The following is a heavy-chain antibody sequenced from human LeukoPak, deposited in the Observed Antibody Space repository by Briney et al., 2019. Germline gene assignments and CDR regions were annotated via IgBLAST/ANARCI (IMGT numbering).Heavy chain of an antibody. Sequence: GGSLRLSCAASGFTFRRYWMSWVRHAPGKGLEWVASVKEDGSQKNYADTVEGRFTISRDNAKKSLVLQMNSLRVEDTAIYYCAREAYWGPGTLVTVSS. V-gene: IGHV3-7*03. J-gene: IGHJ4*02. CDR2: VKEDGSQK. CDR3: AREAY. CDR1: GFTFRRYW.